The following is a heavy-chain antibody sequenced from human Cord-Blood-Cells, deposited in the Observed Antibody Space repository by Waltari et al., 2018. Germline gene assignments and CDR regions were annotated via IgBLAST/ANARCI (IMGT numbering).Heavy chain of an antibody. V-gene: IGHV4-39*01. J-gene: IGHJ4*02. D-gene: IGHD5-18*01. Sequence: QLQLQESGPGLVKPSETLSLTCTVSGGSISSSSYYWGWIRQPPGKGLEWIGSIYYSGSNYYNPSLKSRGTISVDTSKNQFSLKLSSVTAADTAVYYCARKYSYGLDYWGQGTLVTVSS. CDR3: ARKYSYGLDY. CDR2: IYYSGSN. CDR1: GGSISSSSYY.